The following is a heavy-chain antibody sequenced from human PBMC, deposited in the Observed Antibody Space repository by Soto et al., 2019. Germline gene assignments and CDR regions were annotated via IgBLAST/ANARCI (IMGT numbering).Heavy chain of an antibody. CDR2: ISGSGGST. Sequence: GGSLRLSCAASGFTFSSYAMSWVRQAPGKGLEWVSAISGSGGSTYYADSVKGRFTISRDNSKNTLYLQMNSLRAEDTAVDYCAKAHSSSTAYYFDYWGQGTLVTVSS. J-gene: IGHJ4*02. V-gene: IGHV3-23*01. D-gene: IGHD6-6*01. CDR1: GFTFSSYA. CDR3: AKAHSSSTAYYFDY.